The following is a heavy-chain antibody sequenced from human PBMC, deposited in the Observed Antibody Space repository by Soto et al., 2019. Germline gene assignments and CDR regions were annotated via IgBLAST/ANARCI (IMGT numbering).Heavy chain of an antibody. V-gene: IGHV3-15*01. D-gene: IGHD6-6*01. Sequence: GXLRFYSAVSVFTFSNAWIIFVRQAPGKGLEWVGRIKSKTDGGTTDYAAPVKGRFTISRDDSKNTLYLQMNSLKTEDTAVYYCTTDSSSGIWGQGTMVTVSS. CDR1: VFTFSNAW. CDR2: IKSKTDGGTT. J-gene: IGHJ3*02. CDR3: TTDSSSGI.